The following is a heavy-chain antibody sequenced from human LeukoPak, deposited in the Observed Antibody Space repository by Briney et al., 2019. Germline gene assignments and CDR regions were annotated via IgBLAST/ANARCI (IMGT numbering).Heavy chain of an antibody. D-gene: IGHD3-3*01. J-gene: IGHJ4*02. Sequence: GGSLRLSCAAFGFTFSSYAMSWVRQAPGKGLEWVSAISGSGGSTYYADSVKGRFTISRDNSKNTLYLQMNSLRAEDTAVYYCAKALFGVVIMPFYYWGQGTLVTVSS. CDR3: AKALFGVVIMPFYY. CDR2: ISGSGGST. CDR1: GFTFSSYA. V-gene: IGHV3-23*01.